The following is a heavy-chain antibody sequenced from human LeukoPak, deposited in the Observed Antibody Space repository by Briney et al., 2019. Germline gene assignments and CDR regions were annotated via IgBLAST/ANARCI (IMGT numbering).Heavy chain of an antibody. CDR2: ISGSGGST. CDR3: AKDRRWLQLHHYFDY. D-gene: IGHD5-24*01. V-gene: IGHV3-23*01. J-gene: IGHJ4*02. CDR1: GFTFSSYA. Sequence: GGSLRLSCAASGFTFSSYAMSWVRQAPGKRLEWVSAISGSGGSTYYADSVKGRFTISRDNSKNPLYLQMNSLRAEETDVYYCAKDRRWLQLHHYFDYWGQGTLVTVSS.